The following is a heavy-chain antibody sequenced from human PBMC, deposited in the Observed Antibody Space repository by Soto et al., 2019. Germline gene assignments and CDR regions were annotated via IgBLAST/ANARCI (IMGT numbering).Heavy chain of an antibody. D-gene: IGHD3-9*01. CDR2: IYYSGST. CDR1: GGSISSSSYY. V-gene: IGHV4-39*01. J-gene: IGHJ5*02. CDR3: ARRLETYDILTGYYNRWFDP. Sequence: PSETLSLTCTVSGGSISSSSYYWGWIRQPPGKGLEWIGSIYYSGSTYYNPSLKSRVTISVDTSKNQFSLKLSSVTAADTAVYYCARRLETYDILTGYYNRWFDPWGQGTLVTVSS.